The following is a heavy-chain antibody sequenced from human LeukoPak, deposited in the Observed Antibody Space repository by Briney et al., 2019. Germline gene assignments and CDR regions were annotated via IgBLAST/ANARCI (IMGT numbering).Heavy chain of an antibody. Sequence: GGSLRLSCAASGFTFTTYSMNWVRQAPGKGLEWVSSISSRSTYIYYADSVKGRFTISRDNTKNSLYLQMNSLGAEDTAVYYCASRYEVLTGMLADYYYAMDVWGQGTTVTVSS. CDR2: ISSRSTYI. V-gene: IGHV3-21*01. CDR1: GFTFTTYS. J-gene: IGHJ6*02. D-gene: IGHD3-9*01. CDR3: ASRYEVLTGMLADYYYAMDV.